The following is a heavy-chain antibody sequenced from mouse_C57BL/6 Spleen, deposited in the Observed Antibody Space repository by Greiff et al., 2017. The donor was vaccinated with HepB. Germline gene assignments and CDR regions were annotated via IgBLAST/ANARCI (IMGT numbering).Heavy chain of an antibody. V-gene: IGHV1-7*01. CDR1: GYTFTSYW. J-gene: IGHJ4*01. Sequence: QVQLQQSGAELAKPGASVKLSCKASGYTFTSYWMHWVKQRPGQGLEWIGYINPSSGYTKSNQKFKDKATLTADKSASTAYMQLRSLTYEDSAVYYCARKDAPYYAMDYWGQGTSVTVSS. CDR2: INPSSGYT. CDR3: ARKDAPYYAMDY.